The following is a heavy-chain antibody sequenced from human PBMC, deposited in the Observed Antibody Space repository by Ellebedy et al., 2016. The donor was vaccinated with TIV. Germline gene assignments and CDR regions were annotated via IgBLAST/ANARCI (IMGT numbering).Heavy chain of an antibody. CDR2: IYSTGST. V-gene: IGHV4-61*01. D-gene: IGHD5-24*01. Sequence: SETLSLTXTVSADSVSSDSYWSWIRQAPGKGLEWVGYIYSTGSTNYTPSLKSRVTISGDASKNQFSLKVTSVTAADTAVYYCARHGQFDYWGQGTLVTVAS. CDR3: ARHGQFDY. CDR1: ADSVSSDSY. J-gene: IGHJ4*02.